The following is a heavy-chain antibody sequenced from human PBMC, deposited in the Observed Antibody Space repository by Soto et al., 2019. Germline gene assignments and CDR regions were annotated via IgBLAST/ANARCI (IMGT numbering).Heavy chain of an antibody. D-gene: IGHD5-18*01. Sequence: EVQLVESGGGLVQPGGSLRLSCAASGFTFSSYEMNWVRQAPGKGLEWVSYISSSGGSTYYADSVKGRFTISRDNSKNTLYLQMNSLRAEDTAVYYCAKDLSKTAMGRFDYWGQGTLVTVSS. CDR2: ISSSGGST. CDR3: AKDLSKTAMGRFDY. CDR1: GFTFSSYE. J-gene: IGHJ4*02. V-gene: IGHV3-23*04.